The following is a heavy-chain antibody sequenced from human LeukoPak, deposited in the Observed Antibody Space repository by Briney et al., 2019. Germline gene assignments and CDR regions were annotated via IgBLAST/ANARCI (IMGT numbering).Heavy chain of an antibody. Sequence: SVKGSCKTSGGTFSSYAISWVRQAPGEGLEWMGGIIPIFGTANYAQKFQGRVTITADESTSTAYMELSSLRSEDTAVYYCASAHYCSSTSCQPQAIDYWGQGTLVTVSS. D-gene: IGHD2-2*01. V-gene: IGHV1-69*13. CDR3: ASAHYCSSTSCQPQAIDY. J-gene: IGHJ4*02. CDR1: GGTFSSYA. CDR2: IIPIFGTA.